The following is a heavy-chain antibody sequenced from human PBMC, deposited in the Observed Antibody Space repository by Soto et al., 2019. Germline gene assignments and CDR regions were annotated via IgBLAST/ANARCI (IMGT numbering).Heavy chain of an antibody. CDR2: MDPNSGST. V-gene: IGHV1-8*01. CDR1: GYTCTTYD. D-gene: IGHD1-26*01. CDR3: ARDREDYGMDV. Sequence: ASVKVSCKASGYTCTTYDINWVRQAPGQGLEWLGWMDPNSGSTGYAQNFQGRITMTRNISRKTLYLQMNSLRAEDTAVYYCARDREDYGMDVSGQGTTVTVSS. J-gene: IGHJ6*02.